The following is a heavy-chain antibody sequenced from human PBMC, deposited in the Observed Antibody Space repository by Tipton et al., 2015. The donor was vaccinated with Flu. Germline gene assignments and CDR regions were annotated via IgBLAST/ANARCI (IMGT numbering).Heavy chain of an antibody. CDR3: ARDVNYGNFDY. CDR1: GFTFGSKW. V-gene: IGHV3-7*01. J-gene: IGHJ4*02. D-gene: IGHD3-10*01. Sequence: GSLRLSCAASGFTFGSKWVAWVRQAPGKGLEWVANINQESNEKYYVDSVRGRFTISRDNAKNSLYLQMDSLRAEDTAVYFCARDVNYGNFDYWGQGTLVTVSS. CDR2: INQESNEK.